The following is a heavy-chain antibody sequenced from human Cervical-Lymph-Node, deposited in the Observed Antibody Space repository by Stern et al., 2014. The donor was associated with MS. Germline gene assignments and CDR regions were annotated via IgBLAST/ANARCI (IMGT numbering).Heavy chain of an antibody. CDR1: GASISRYF. CDR2: IDYSGTA. CDR3: ARGVSYDSIWGAYRCDAFDT. Sequence: QVQLQESGPGLVKPSETLSLTCNVSGASISRYFWTWIRQPPGKGLEWIGYIDYSGTAAYSPAHKSRATILVDKLKNQFSLSLTSVTAADTAVYYCARGVSYDSIWGAYRCDAFDTWGQGTRVTVSS. J-gene: IGHJ3*02. D-gene: IGHD3-16*02. V-gene: IGHV4-59*01.